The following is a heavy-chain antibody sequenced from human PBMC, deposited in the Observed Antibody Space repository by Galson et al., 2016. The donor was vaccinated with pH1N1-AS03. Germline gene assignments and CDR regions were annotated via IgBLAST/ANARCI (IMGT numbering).Heavy chain of an antibody. Sequence: LSLTCAVSGGSTSSYYWSWIRQPAGKGLEWIGYVYYTGITNTNPSLKSRVTITIDTSKNQFSLNLGSVTAADPAAYCFARGAYDILTGYDNSAPFDYWGRGTLITVSS. V-gene: IGHV4-59*01. J-gene: IGHJ4*02. CDR2: VYYTGIT. CDR3: ARGAYDILTGYDNSAPFDY. D-gene: IGHD3-9*01. CDR1: GGSTSSYY.